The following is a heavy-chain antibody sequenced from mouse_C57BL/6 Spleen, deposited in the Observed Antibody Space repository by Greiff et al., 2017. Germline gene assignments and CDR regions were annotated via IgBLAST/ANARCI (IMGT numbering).Heavy chain of an antibody. Sequence: DVMLVESGGGLVQPGGSLKLSCAASGFTFSDYYMYWVRQTPEKRLEWVAYISNGGGSTYYPDTVKGRFTISRDNAKNTLYLQMSRLKSEDTAMYYCARPRGDYWYFDVWGTGTTVTVSS. CDR1: GFTFSDYY. D-gene: IGHD6-1*01. V-gene: IGHV5-12*01. CDR2: ISNGGGST. CDR3: ARPRGDYWYFDV. J-gene: IGHJ1*03.